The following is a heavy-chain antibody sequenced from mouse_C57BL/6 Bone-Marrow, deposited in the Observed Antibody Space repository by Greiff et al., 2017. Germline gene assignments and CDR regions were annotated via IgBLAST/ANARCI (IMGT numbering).Heavy chain of an antibody. CDR2: IYPGNSDT. CDR1: GYTFTSYW. J-gene: IGHJ3*01. D-gene: IGHD1-1*01. Sequence: EVQLQESGTVLARPGASVKMSCKTSGYTFTSYWMHWVKQRPGQGLEWIGAIYPGNSDTSYNQKFKGKAKLTAVTSASTAYMELSSLTNEDSAVYYCSRWNLLIRISLAWFAYWGQGTLVTVSA. CDR3: SRWNLLIRISLAWFAY. V-gene: IGHV1-5*01.